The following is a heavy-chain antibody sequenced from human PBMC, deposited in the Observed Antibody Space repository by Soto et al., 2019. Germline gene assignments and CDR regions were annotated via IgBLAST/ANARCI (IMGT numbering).Heavy chain of an antibody. CDR1: GFNFSGSA. D-gene: IGHD4-17*01. CDR3: TGRGGDSLHDI. Sequence: EVQLEESGGGLVQPGGSLKLSCAGLGFNFSGSALHWVRQPSGKGLEWVGRIRTRAKKYATSYATSVQGRFSLSRDDSKNTAFLQMNSLRDEDTGVYFCTGRGGDSLHDIWGQGTLVTVSS. V-gene: IGHV3-73*01. CDR2: IRTRAKKYAT. J-gene: IGHJ4*02.